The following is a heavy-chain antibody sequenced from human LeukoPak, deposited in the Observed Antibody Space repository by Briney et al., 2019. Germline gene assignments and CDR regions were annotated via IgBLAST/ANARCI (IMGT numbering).Heavy chain of an antibody. CDR2: IIPIFGTA. CDR3: ARYPYCSSTSCPFDY. D-gene: IGHD2-2*01. Sequence: ASVKVSCKASGGTFSSYAISWVRQAPGQGLEWMGGIIPIFGTANYAQKFQGRVTITADEPTSTAYMELSSLRSEDTAVYYCARYPYCSSTSCPFDYWGQGTLVTVSS. J-gene: IGHJ4*02. V-gene: IGHV1-69*13. CDR1: GGTFSSYA.